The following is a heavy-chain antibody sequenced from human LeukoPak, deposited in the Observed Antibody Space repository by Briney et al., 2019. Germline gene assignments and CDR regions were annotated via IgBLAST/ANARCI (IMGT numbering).Heavy chain of an antibody. J-gene: IGHJ6*03. V-gene: IGHV4-34*01. CDR3: ARGREQQLFYYYYYMDV. D-gene: IGHD1/OR15-1a*01. Sequence: PSETLSLTCAVYGGSFSGYYWSWSRQPPGKGLEWIGEINHSGSTNYNPSLKSRVTISLDTSKNQFSLNLSSVTAADTAVYYCARGREQQLFYYYYYMDVWGKGTTVTVSS. CDR2: INHSGST. CDR1: GGSFSGYY.